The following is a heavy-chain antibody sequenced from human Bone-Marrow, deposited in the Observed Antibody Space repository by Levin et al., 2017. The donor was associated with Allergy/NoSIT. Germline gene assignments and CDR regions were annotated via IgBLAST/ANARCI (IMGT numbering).Heavy chain of an antibody. J-gene: IGHJ6*03. CDR1: GGSFSAYD. CDR3: ASRGDYRAPGRRYYQYVDV. V-gene: IGHV4-34*01. Sequence: SETLSLTCAVNGGSFSAYDWSWIRQPPGKGLESIGEINRSGSTNYVPSLKSRATISLDTSKNQFSLRLTSMTAADTAVYYCASRGDYRAPGRRYYQYVDVWGRGTMDTVSS. D-gene: IGHD4-17*01. CDR2: INRSGST.